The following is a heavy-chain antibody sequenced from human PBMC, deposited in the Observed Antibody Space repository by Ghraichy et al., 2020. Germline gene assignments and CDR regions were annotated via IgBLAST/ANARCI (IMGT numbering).Heavy chain of an antibody. Sequence: GGSLRLSCAASGFTFSSYAMSWVRQAPGKGLEWVSAISGSGGNTYYADSVKGRFTISRDNSKNTLYLQMNSLRAEDTAVYYCAKFLGYCSGGSCSRNLGYVDLWGRGTLVTVSS. D-gene: IGHD2-15*01. CDR2: ISGSGGNT. J-gene: IGHJ2*01. CDR3: AKFLGYCSGGSCSRNLGYVDL. CDR1: GFTFSSYA. V-gene: IGHV3-23*01.